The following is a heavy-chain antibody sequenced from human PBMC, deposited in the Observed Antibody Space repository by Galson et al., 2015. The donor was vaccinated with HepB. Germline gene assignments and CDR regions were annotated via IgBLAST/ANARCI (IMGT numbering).Heavy chain of an antibody. CDR1: GGSISSDDYY. Sequence: TLSLTCSVSGGSISSDDYYWSWIRQHPGKGLEWIGYIYYSGSAYYNPSLKSRVTISVDTSQNQFSLKLSSVTAADTAVYYCARNTLTARLCDNWGQGALVTVSS. CDR2: IYYSGSA. D-gene: IGHD4-17*01. CDR3: ARNTLTARLCDN. J-gene: IGHJ4*02. V-gene: IGHV4-31*03.